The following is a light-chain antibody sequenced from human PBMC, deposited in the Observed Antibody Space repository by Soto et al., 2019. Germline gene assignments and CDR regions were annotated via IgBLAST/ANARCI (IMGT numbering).Light chain of an antibody. CDR3: QQSYSIPVT. V-gene: IGKV1-39*01. J-gene: IGKJ4*01. CDR2: AAS. CDR1: QSISSY. Sequence: DIQMTQSPSSLSASVGDRVTITCRASQSISSYLNWYQQKPGKAPKFLIYAASSLQSGVPSRFSGSGSWTDFTLTISSLQPEDFATYYCQQSYSIPVTFGGGTKVEIK.